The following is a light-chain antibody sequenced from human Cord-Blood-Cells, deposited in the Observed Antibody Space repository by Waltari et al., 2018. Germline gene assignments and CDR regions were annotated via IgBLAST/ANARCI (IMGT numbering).Light chain of an antibody. Sequence: DIRMTQSPSSLSASGGDRVTITCRASQSISSDLNLYQQKPGKAPKLLIYAASSLQSGVPSRFSGSGSGTDFTLTISSLQPEDFATYYCQQSYSTPYTFGQGTKLEIK. V-gene: IGKV1-39*01. CDR1: QSISSD. CDR3: QQSYSTPYT. J-gene: IGKJ2*01. CDR2: AAS.